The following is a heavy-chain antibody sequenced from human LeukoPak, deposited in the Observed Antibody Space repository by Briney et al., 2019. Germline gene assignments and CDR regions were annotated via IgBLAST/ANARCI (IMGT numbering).Heavy chain of an antibody. CDR3: ARGVTMIVVVIHDWYFDL. V-gene: IGHV4-39*01. CDR2: IYYSGRT. CDR1: GGSISSSSYY. D-gene: IGHD3-22*01. Sequence: PSETLSLTCTVSGGSISSSSYYWGWIRQPPGKGLEWIGNIYYSGRTYYNPSLKSRVTISVDTPKNQFSLKLSSVTAADTAVYYCARGVTMIVVVIHDWYFDLWGRGTLITVSS. J-gene: IGHJ2*01.